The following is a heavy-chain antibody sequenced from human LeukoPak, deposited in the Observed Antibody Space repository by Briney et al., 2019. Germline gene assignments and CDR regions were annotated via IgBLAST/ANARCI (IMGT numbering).Heavy chain of an antibody. CDR1: GFFFSGSV. J-gene: IGHJ4*02. D-gene: IGHD3-10*01. CDR2: LQYDGNEM. CDR3: VSEERAVKDS. Sequence: VGALRLSCAAPGFFFSGSVMRWGRQGPRKGLGWESFLQYDGNEMYYAESVKDRFHISRENSKNTLYLQMSSLRSDDTAVYYCVSEERAVKDSWGQGTLVSVSS. V-gene: IGHV3-30*02.